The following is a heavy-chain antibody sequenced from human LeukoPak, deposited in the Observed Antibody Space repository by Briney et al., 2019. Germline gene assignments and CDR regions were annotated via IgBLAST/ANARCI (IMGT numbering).Heavy chain of an antibody. J-gene: IGHJ4*01. CDR2: ISSSGGTT. CDR3: AKVAARRDYEAYFEY. CDR1: GFTFSIYA. V-gene: IGHV3-23*01. Sequence: GGSLRLSCAASGFTFSIYAMSWVRQAPGKGLEWVAAISSSGGTTYYADPMRGRFSISRDNPKSMLFLEMSSLRADDTAVYYCAKVAARRDYEAYFEYWGHGTQVAVSS. D-gene: IGHD5-24*01.